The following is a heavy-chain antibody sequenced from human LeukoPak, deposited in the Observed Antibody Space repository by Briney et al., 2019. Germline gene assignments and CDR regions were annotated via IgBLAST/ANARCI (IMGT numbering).Heavy chain of an antibody. J-gene: IGHJ4*02. CDR1: RFTFCSYG. D-gene: IGHD1-26*01. Sequence: GGTLRLSCAASRFTFCSYGMHRLPQAPGKGWEGGADIWNDGSNKYYADSVKGRFTISRDNSKNTLYLQMNSLRAEDTAVYYCARGMLATIVGAYYFDYWGQGTLVTVSS. CDR3: ARGMLATIVGAYYFDY. CDR2: IWNDGSNK. V-gene: IGHV3-33*01.